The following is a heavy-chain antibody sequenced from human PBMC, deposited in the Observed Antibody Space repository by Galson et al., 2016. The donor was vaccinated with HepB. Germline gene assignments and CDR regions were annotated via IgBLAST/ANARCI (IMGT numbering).Heavy chain of an antibody. V-gene: IGHV6-1*01. D-gene: IGHD3-9*01. CDR1: GDSVSSNSAA. Sequence: CAISGDSVSSNSAAWNWIRQSPSRGLEWLGRTYYRSKWYNDYAVSVKSRIIVNPDTSKNQFSLQLNSVTPEDTAVYYCAREHDSLTGYSFDYWGQGTLVTVSS. CDR3: AREHDSLTGYSFDY. J-gene: IGHJ4*02. CDR2: TYYRSKWYN.